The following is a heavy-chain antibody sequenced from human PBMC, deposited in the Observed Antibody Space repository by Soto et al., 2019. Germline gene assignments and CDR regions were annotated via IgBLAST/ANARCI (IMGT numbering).Heavy chain of an antibody. V-gene: IGHV3-21*01. D-gene: IGHD2-2*01. J-gene: IGHJ4*02. CDR1: GFTFSTYS. CDR2: ISRSGRYL. CDR3: ARVGGGVVVVPGVNRADY. Sequence: EVQLVESGGGLVKPGGSLSLSCAASGFTFSTYSMNWVRQAPGKGLEWVSSISRSGRYLYYADSVKGRFTISRDNAENSRYLQMNSLRVEDTAVYYCARVGGGVVVVPGVNRADYWGQGTLVTVSS.